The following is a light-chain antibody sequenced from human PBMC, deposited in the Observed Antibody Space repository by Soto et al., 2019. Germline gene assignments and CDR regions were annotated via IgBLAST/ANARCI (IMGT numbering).Light chain of an antibody. Sequence: VVFTHSSGTLSLSPGERATLSCRASQSVSSSDLAWYEHKPGRAPRLLIYGASTRATGIPARFSGSGSGTEFTLTIRGLQSEDFAVYYCQQYNNWPRTFGQGTKVDI. CDR2: GAS. J-gene: IGKJ1*01. CDR1: QSVSSSD. V-gene: IGKV3-15*01. CDR3: QQYNNWPRT.